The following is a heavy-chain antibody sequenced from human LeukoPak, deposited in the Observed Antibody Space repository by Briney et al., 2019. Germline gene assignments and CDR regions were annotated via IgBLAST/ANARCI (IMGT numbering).Heavy chain of an antibody. CDR3: TRTTVTKDY. CDR1: GFTFSSYE. D-gene: IGHD4-17*01. CDR2: IRSKANSYAT. Sequence: GGSLRLSCAASGFTFSSYEMNWVRQASGKGLEWVGRIRSKANSYATAYAASVKGRFTISRDDSKNTAYLQMNSLKTEDTAVYYCTRTTVTKDYWGQGTLVTVSS. V-gene: IGHV3-73*01. J-gene: IGHJ4*02.